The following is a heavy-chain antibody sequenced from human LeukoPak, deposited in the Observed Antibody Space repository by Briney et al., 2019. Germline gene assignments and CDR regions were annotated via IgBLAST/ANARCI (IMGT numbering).Heavy chain of an antibody. D-gene: IGHD3-10*01. CDR3: ARDGGLAYYYGSGRPDY. J-gene: IGHJ4*02. V-gene: IGHV3-7*01. CDR2: IKQDGSEK. CDR1: GFTFSSYW. Sequence: GGSLRLSCAASGFTFSSYWMSWVRQAPGKGLEWVANIKQDGSEKYYVDSVKGRFTISRDNAKNSLYLQMNSLRAEDTAVYYCARDGGLAYYYGSGRPDYWGQGTLVTVSS.